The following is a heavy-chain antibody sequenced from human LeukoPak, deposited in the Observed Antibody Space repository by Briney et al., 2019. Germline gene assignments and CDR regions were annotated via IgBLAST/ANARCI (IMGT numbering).Heavy chain of an antibody. CDR1: GGSISSSSYY. V-gene: IGHV4-39*01. D-gene: IGHD6-19*01. CDR2: IYYSGST. Sequence: SETLSLTCTVSGGSISSSSYYWGWIRQPPGKGLEWIGSIYYSGSTYYNPSLKSRVTISVDTSKNQFSLKLSSVTAADTAAYYCAKVTSGWYPYWGQGTLVTVSS. J-gene: IGHJ4*02. CDR3: AKVTSGWYPY.